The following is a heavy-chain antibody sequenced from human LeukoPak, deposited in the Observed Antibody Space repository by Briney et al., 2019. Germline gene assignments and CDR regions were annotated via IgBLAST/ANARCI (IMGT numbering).Heavy chain of an antibody. CDR1: GASISSGSNY. CDR3: ASWIAAAKYFQH. D-gene: IGHD6-13*01. CDR2: IYSSGST. V-gene: IGHV4-39*07. J-gene: IGHJ1*01. Sequence: SETLSLTCSVSGASISSGSNYWGWIRQPPGKTLEWIGSIYSSGSTYYNSSLQSRVTISVDTSKNQFSLKLSSVTAADTAVYYCASWIAAAKYFQHWGQGTLVTVSS.